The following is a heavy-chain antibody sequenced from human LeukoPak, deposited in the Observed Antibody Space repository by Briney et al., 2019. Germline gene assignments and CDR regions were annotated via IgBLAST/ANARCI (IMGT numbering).Heavy chain of an antibody. V-gene: IGHV4-34*01. Sequence: SETLSLTCAVYGGSFSGYYWSWIRQPPGKGLGWIGEINHGGSTNYDPSLKSRVTISVDTSKNQFSLKLSSVTAADAAVYYCARAQRYCSGGSCYSYYYYGMDVWGQGTTVTVSS. J-gene: IGHJ6*02. CDR3: ARAQRYCSGGSCYSYYYYGMDV. D-gene: IGHD2-15*01. CDR1: GGSFSGYY. CDR2: INHGGST.